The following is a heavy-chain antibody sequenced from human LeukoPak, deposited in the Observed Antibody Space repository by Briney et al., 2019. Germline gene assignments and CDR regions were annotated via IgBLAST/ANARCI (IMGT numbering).Heavy chain of an antibody. J-gene: IGHJ4*02. CDR1: GFTFSSYS. V-gene: IGHV3-21*01. CDR3: AKESEGSGSYPRYFDY. CDR2: ISSSSSYI. D-gene: IGHD3-10*01. Sequence: GGSLRLSCAASGFTFSSYSMNWVRQAPGKGLEWVSSISSSSSYIYYADSVKGRFTISRDNSKNTLYLQMNSLRAEDTAVYYCAKESEGSGSYPRYFDYWGQGTLVTVSS.